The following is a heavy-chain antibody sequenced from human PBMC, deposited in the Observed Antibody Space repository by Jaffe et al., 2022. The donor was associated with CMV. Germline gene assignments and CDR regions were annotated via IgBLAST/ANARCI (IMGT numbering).Heavy chain of an antibody. J-gene: IGHJ6*03. CDR2: INHSGST. CDR1: GGSFSGYY. Sequence: QVQLQQWGAGLLKPSETLSLTCAVYGGSFSGYYWSWIRQPPGKGLEWIGEINHSGSTNYNPSLKSRVTISVDTSKNQFSLKLSSVTAADTAVYYCARGFRRPMVRGASQPYYYYYMDVWGKGTTVTVSS. CDR3: ARGFRRPMVRGASQPYYYYYMDV. V-gene: IGHV4-34*01. D-gene: IGHD3-10*01.